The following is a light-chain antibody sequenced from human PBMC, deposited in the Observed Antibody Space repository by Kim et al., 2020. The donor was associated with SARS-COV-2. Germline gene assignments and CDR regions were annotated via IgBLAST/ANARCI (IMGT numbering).Light chain of an antibody. V-gene: IGKV3-20*01. CDR3: QQYGTSPYT. J-gene: IGKJ5*01. Sequence: PGETAPPSRRASRPILNTYLGWFQQKPGQAPRLLIYGASNRATGIPDRFSGSGSLTDFTLTINRLEPEDFAVYYCQQYGTSPYTFGEGTRLEIK. CDR2: GAS. CDR1: RPILNTY.